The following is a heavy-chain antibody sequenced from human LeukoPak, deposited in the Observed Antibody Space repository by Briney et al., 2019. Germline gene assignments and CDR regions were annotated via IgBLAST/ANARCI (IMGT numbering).Heavy chain of an antibody. CDR2: INTNTGNP. CDR3: ARGGIAAAGTVNWFDP. Sequence: AASVKVSCKASGHISSSYGISWVRQAPGQGLEWMGWINTNTGNPTYAQGFTGRFVFSLDTSVSTAYLQISSLKAEDTAVYYCARGGIAAAGTVNWFDPWGQGTLVTVSS. J-gene: IGHJ5*02. D-gene: IGHD6-13*01. CDR1: GHISSSYG. V-gene: IGHV7-4-1*02.